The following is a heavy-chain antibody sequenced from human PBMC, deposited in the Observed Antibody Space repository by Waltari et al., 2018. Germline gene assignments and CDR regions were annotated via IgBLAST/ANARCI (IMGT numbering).Heavy chain of an antibody. Sequence: QLQLQESGPGLVKPSETLSLTCTVSGGSISRSRYYWGWIRQPPGKGLEWIGSIYYSGSTYYNPSLKSRVTISVDTSKNQFSLKLSSVTAADTAVYYCARRFLEWQDFDYWGQGTLVTVSS. CDR3: ARRFLEWQDFDY. CDR1: GGSISRSRYY. CDR2: IYYSGST. J-gene: IGHJ4*02. D-gene: IGHD3-3*01. V-gene: IGHV4-39*01.